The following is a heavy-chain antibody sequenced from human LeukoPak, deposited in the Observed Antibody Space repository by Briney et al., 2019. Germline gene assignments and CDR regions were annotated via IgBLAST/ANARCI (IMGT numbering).Heavy chain of an antibody. Sequence: GGSLRLSCVASGFTFSSNGMHWVRQAPGKGLEWVAVISYDGSNKYYADSVKGRFTISRDNSKNTLYLQMNSLRAEDTAVYYCARAAIPRYYYYYMDVWGKGTTVTVSS. CDR1: GFTFSSNG. V-gene: IGHV3-30*19. CDR2: ISYDGSNK. CDR3: ARAAIPRYYYYYMDV. D-gene: IGHD6-13*01. J-gene: IGHJ6*03.